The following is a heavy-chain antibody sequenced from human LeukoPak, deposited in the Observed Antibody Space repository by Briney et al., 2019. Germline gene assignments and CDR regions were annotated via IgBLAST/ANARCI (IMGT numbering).Heavy chain of an antibody. CDR1: GGTFSSYA. CDR2: IIPILGIA. D-gene: IGHD6-19*01. V-gene: IGHV1-69*04. J-gene: IGHJ4*02. Sequence: SVKVSCKASGGTFSSYAISWVRQAPGQGLEWMGRIIPILGIANYAQKFQGRVTITADKSTSTAYMELSSLRAEDTALYYCAKGEYDSGWYADYWGQGTPVTVSS. CDR3: AKGEYDSGWYADY.